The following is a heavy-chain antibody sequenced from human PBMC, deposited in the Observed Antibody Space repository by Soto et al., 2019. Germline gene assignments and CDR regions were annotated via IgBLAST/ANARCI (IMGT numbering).Heavy chain of an antibody. CDR3: AREGAGYSLYPRTKYYYYYYGMGV. CDR2: IIPIFGTA. D-gene: IGHD3-10*01. CDR1: GGTFSSYA. J-gene: IGHJ6*02. Sequence: ASVKVSCKASGGTFSSYAISWVRQAPGQGLEWMGGIIPIFGTANYAQKFQGRVTITADESTSTAYMELSRLRSEDTAVSYCAREGAGYSLYPRTKYYYYYYGMGVWGQGTTVTVSS. V-gene: IGHV1-69*13.